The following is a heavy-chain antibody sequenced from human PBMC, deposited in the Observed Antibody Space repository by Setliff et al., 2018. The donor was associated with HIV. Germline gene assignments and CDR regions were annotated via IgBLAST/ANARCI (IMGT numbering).Heavy chain of an antibody. CDR1: GYTFTGYF. Sequence: ASVKVSCKASGYTFTGYFLHWVRQAPGQGLEWLGWISAENGNTNYAQKLQGRVTMTTDTSTSTAYMELRSLRSDDTAVYFCARDLGYYYYMDVWGKGTTVTVSS. CDR2: ISAENGNT. CDR3: ARDLGYYYYMDV. V-gene: IGHV1-18*04. J-gene: IGHJ6*03.